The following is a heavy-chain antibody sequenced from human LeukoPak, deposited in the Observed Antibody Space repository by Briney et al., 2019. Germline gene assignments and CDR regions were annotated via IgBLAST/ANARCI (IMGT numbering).Heavy chain of an antibody. Sequence: GGSLRLSCAASGFTFSSYGMHWVRKAPGKGLERVAVISYDGSNKYYADSVKGRFTISRDNSKNTLYLQMNSLRAEDTAVYYCARDRDTAFDYWGQGTLVTVSS. CDR2: ISYDGSNK. CDR3: ARDRDTAFDY. CDR1: GFTFSSYG. D-gene: IGHD5-18*01. V-gene: IGHV3-30*03. J-gene: IGHJ4*02.